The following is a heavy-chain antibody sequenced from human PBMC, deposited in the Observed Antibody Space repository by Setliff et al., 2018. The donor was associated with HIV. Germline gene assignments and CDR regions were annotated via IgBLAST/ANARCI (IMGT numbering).Heavy chain of an antibody. CDR3: ARFYDISGYFLPQYFQQ. J-gene: IGHJ1*01. CDR2: IYYIGTT. CDR1: GGSISRFY. Sequence: PSETLSLTCTVSGGSISRFYWSWIRQPPGKGLEWIGHIYYIGTTNYNPSLKSRVTISVDTSKYPFSLKLSSVTAADTAVYYCARFYDISGYFLPQYFQQWGQGTLVTVSS. D-gene: IGHD3-22*01. V-gene: IGHV4-59*12.